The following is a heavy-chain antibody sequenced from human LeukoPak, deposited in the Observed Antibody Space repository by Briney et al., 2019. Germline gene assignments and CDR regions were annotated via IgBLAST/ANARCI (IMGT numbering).Heavy chain of an antibody. CDR1: GFTFSSYG. CDR3: ARGPSHSSSWYGLDD. J-gene: IGHJ4*02. D-gene: IGHD6-13*01. V-gene: IGHV3-33*01. CDR2: IWYDGSNK. Sequence: QSGGSLRLSCAASGFTFSSYGMHWVRQAPGKGLEWVAVIWYDGSNKYYADSVKGRFTISRDNSKNTLYLQMNSLRAEDTAVYYCARGPSHSSSWYGLDDWGQGALVTVFS.